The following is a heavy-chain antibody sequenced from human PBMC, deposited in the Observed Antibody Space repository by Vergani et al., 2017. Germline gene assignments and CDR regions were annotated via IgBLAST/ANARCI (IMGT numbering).Heavy chain of an antibody. Sequence: QVQLQESGPGLVKPSQTLSLTCTVSGGSISSGDYHWSWIRQPPGKGLEWIGYIYYSGSTYYNPSLKSRVTISVDTSKNQFSLKLSSVTAADTAVYYCARRIQQLVRPSNYFDYWGQGTLVTVSS. CDR3: ARRIQQLVRPSNYFDY. J-gene: IGHJ4*02. CDR2: IYYSGST. CDR1: GGSISSGDYH. V-gene: IGHV4-30-4*08. D-gene: IGHD6-13*01.